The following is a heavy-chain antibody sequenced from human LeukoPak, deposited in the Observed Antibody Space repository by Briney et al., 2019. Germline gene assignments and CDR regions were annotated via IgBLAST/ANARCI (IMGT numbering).Heavy chain of an antibody. CDR1: GFTVSSNY. J-gene: IGHJ4*02. Sequence: GGSLRLSCAASGFTVSSNYMSWVRQAPGKGLEWVSVIYSGGSTYYADSVKGRFTISRHNSKNTLYLQMNSLRAEDTAVYYCAKTTTVTTFLWDYFDYWGQGTLVTVSS. V-gene: IGHV3-53*04. D-gene: IGHD4-17*01. CDR2: IYSGGST. CDR3: AKTTTVTTFLWDYFDY.